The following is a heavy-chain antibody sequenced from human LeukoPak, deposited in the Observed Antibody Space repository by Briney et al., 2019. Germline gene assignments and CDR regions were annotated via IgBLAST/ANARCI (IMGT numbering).Heavy chain of an antibody. J-gene: IGHJ4*02. V-gene: IGHV4-31*03. CDR1: GGSISSGGYY. D-gene: IGHD5-18*01. CDR2: IYYSGST. CDR3: AREGPYRYFDY. Sequence: SETLSLTCTVSGGSISSGGYYWSWIRQHPGKGLERIGYIYYSGSTYYNPSLKSRVTISVDTSKNQFSLKLSSVTAADTAVYYCAREGPYRYFDYWGQGALVTVSS.